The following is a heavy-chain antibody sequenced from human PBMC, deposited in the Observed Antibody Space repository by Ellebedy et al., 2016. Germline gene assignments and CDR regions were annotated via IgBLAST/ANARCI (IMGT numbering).Heavy chain of an antibody. J-gene: IGHJ5*02. CDR2: IYPGDSDT. CDR3: ARMVPVTTLDWFDP. D-gene: IGHD4-11*01. Sequence: ASVKVSCKGSGYSFTSYWIGWVRQMPGKGLEWMGIIYPGDSDTRYSPSFQGQVTISADNSISTAYLQWSSLKASDTAMYYCARMVPVTTLDWFDPWGQGTLVTVSS. CDR1: GYSFTSYW. V-gene: IGHV5-51*01.